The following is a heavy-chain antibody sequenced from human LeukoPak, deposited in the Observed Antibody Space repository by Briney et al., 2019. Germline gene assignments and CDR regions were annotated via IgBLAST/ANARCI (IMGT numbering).Heavy chain of an antibody. J-gene: IGHJ4*02. D-gene: IGHD3-10*01. CDR2: INWNGGST. CDR3: ARAKPKNMVRGLIMRRESRYYFDY. V-gene: IGHV3-20*04. CDR1: GFTFDDYG. Sequence: GGSLRLSCAASGFTFDDYGMSWVRQAPGKGLEWVPGINWNGGSTGYADSVKGRFTISRDNAKNSLYLQMNSLRAEDTALYYCARAKPKNMVRGLIMRRESRYYFDYWGQGTLVTVSS.